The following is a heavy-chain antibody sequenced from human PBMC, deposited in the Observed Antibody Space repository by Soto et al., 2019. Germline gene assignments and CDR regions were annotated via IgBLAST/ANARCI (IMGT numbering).Heavy chain of an antibody. CDR2: IYPGDSDT. D-gene: IGHD3-3*01. J-gene: IGHJ3*01. V-gene: IGHV5-51*01. CDR1: GYSFTSYW. Sequence: PGESLKISCKGSGYSFTSYWIGWVRQMPGKGLEWMGIIYPGDSDTRYSPSFQGQVTISADKSISTAYLQWSSLRAEDTAVYFCAREPLWSGPLPLDAFDLWGQGTMVTVSS. CDR3: AREPLWSGPLPLDAFDL.